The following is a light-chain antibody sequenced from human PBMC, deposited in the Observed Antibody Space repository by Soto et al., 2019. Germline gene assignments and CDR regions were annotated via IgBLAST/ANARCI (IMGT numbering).Light chain of an antibody. Sequence: EIVLTQSPGILSLSPGERATLSCRASQSVSRSYLAWYQQKPGQAPRLLIYAASIRDTGIPDRFSGSGSGTDFTLTINRLEPEDFAVYYCQQYGSSPRTFGQGTKVEIK. CDR2: AAS. CDR1: QSVSRSY. CDR3: QQYGSSPRT. V-gene: IGKV3-20*01. J-gene: IGKJ1*01.